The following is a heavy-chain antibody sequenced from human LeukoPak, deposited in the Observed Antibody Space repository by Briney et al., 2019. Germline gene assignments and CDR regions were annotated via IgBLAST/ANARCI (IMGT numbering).Heavy chain of an antibody. Sequence: PSETLSLTCTVSGGSISSSSYYWGWIRQPPGKGLEWIGSIYYSGSTYYNPSLKSRVTISVDTSKNQFSLKLSSVTAADTAVYYCARHERYYYYGMDVWGQGTTVTASS. CDR2: IYYSGST. CDR1: GGSISSSSYY. V-gene: IGHV4-39*01. CDR3: ARHERYYYYGMDV. J-gene: IGHJ6*02.